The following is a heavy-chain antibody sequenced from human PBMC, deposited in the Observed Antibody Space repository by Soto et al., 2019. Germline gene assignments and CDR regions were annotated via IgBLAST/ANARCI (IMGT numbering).Heavy chain of an antibody. V-gene: IGHV3-23*01. CDR3: AKFYCSSISCYPTGYMDV. CDR2: FSGSGTNT. Sequence: EVQLLESGGGLVQPGGSLRLSCAASGFTFSGNAMSWVRQAPGKGLEWVSAFSGSGTNTYYADSVKGRFTISRDTSKNTLYLQMNSLRDEDTAVYYCAKFYCSSISCYPTGYMDVWGKGTTVTVSS. J-gene: IGHJ6*03. D-gene: IGHD2-2*01. CDR1: GFTFSGNA.